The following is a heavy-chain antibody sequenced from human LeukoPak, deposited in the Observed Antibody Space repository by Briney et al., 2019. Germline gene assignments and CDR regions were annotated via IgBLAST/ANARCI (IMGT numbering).Heavy chain of an antibody. CDR3: ARDSLGFDY. CDR2: IWYDGSNK. V-gene: IGHV3-33*08. J-gene: IGHJ4*02. Sequence: GGPLRLSCAASGFAFSSYEMNWVRQAPGKGLEWVAVIWYDGSNKYYADSVKGRFTISRDNSKNTLYLQMNSLRAEDTAVYYCARDSLGFDYWGQGTLVTVSS. CDR1: GFAFSSYE. D-gene: IGHD7-27*01.